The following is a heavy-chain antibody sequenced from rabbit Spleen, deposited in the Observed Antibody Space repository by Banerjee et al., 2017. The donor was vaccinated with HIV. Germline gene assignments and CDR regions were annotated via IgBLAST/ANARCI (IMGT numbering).Heavy chain of an antibody. Sequence: QQQVEESGGDLVKPGGTLTLTCKASGFSLFIYWMCWVRQAPGKGLDLIGCIYAGDGSIDYTNWVNGRFTISKTSSTVDLKMTSLTAADTATYFCARDTGSSFSSYGMDLWGQGTLVTVS. CDR1: GFSLFIYW. J-gene: IGHJ6*01. V-gene: IGHV1S42*01. CDR3: ARDTGSSFSSYGMDL. CDR2: IYAGDGSI. D-gene: IGHD8-1*01.